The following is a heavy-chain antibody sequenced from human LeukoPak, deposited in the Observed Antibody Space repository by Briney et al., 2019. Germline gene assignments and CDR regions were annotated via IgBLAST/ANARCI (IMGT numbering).Heavy chain of an antibody. CDR1: GGSISSGSYY. V-gene: IGHV4-61*02. D-gene: IGHD5-24*01. J-gene: IGHJ4*02. CDR3: AREAGYNSESPRDY. Sequence: SETLSLTCAVSGGSISSGSYYWSWIRQPAGKGLEWIGRIYTSGSTNYNPSLKSRVTISVDTSKNQFSLKLSSVTAADTAVYYCAREAGYNSESPRDYWGQGTLVTVSS. CDR2: IYTSGST.